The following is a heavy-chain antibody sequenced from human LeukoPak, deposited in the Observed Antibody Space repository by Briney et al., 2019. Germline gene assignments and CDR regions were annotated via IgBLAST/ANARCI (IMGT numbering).Heavy chain of an antibody. CDR2: IYTSGNT. CDR3: ARAYDDAFDI. V-gene: IGHV4-61*02. D-gene: IGHD2-8*01. Sequence: SETLSLTCTVSGGFISSGSYYWNWIRQPAGKELEWIGRIYTSGNTNYNPSLKSRVTISVDTSKNQFSLKLSSVTAADTAVYYCARAYDDAFDIWGQGTMVTVSS. CDR1: GGFISSGSYY. J-gene: IGHJ3*02.